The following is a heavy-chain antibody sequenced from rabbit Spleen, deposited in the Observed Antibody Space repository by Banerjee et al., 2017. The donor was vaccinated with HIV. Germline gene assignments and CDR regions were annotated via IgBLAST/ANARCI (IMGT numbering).Heavy chain of an antibody. V-gene: IGHV1S45*01. CDR2: IYGGSSGNT. CDR1: GIDFSSDSY. CDR3: ASGDRGFKL. D-gene: IGHD2-1*01. J-gene: IGHJ4*01. Sequence: QEQLVESGGGLVQPEGSLTLTCKASGIDFSSDSYMCWVRQAPGKGLEWIACIYGGSSGNTYYASWAKGRFTISKTSSTTVTLQMTSLTAADTATYFCASGDRGFKLWGPGTLVTVS.